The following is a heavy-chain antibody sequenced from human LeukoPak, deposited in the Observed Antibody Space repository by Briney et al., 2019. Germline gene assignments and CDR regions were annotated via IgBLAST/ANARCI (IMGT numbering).Heavy chain of an antibody. CDR2: IKSKTDGGTT. Sequence: ETLSLTCVVSGGSVSSSKWWSWVRQPPGKGLEWVGRIKSKTDGGTTDYAAPVKGRFTISRDDSKNTLYLQMNSLKTEDTAVYYCTTRIVGATTVDYWGQGTLVTVSS. J-gene: IGHJ4*02. CDR1: GGSVSSSKW. CDR3: TTRIVGATTVDY. D-gene: IGHD1-26*01. V-gene: IGHV3-15*01.